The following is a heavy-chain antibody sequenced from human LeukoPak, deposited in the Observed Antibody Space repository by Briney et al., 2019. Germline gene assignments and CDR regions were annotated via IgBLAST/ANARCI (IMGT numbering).Heavy chain of an antibody. J-gene: IGHJ4*02. Sequence: PGGSLRLSCAASGFTFSSYGMHWVRRAPGKGLEWVAFIRYDGSNKYYADSVKGRFTISRDNSKNTLYLQMNSLRAEDTAVYYCAKGPWIGELSVPTSYWGQGTLVTVSS. CDR2: IRYDGSNK. V-gene: IGHV3-30*02. CDR3: AKGPWIGELSVPTSY. D-gene: IGHD3-10*01. CDR1: GFTFSSYG.